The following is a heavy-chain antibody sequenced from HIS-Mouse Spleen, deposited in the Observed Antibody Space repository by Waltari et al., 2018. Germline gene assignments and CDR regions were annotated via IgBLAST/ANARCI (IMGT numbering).Heavy chain of an antibody. CDR3: AREIPYSSSWYDWYFDL. Sequence: QLQLQESGPGLVKPSETLSLTCTVSGGSISSSSYYWGWIRQPPGKGLERIGGIYYSGSTYYNPSLKSRVTISVDPSKNQFSLKLSSVTAADTAVYYCAREIPYSSSWYDWYFDLWGRGTLVTVSS. J-gene: IGHJ2*01. CDR1: GGSISSSSYY. V-gene: IGHV4-39*07. D-gene: IGHD6-13*01. CDR2: IYYSGST.